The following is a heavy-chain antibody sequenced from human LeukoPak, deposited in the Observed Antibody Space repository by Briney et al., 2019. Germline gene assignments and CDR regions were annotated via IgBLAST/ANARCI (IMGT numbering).Heavy chain of an antibody. CDR3: AREDEDSGLALDY. CDR1: GFTVSSNY. Sequence: PGGSLRLSCAASGFTVSSNYVTWVRQAPGKGLEWVPVISSAGSTYYADSVKGRFTISRDNSKNTLYLQMNSLRAEDTAVYYCAREDEDSGLALDYWGQGTLVTVSS. CDR2: ISSAGST. J-gene: IGHJ4*02. D-gene: IGHD3-10*01. V-gene: IGHV3-53*01.